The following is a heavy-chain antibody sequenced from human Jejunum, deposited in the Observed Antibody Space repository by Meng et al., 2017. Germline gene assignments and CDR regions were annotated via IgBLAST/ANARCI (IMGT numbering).Heavy chain of an antibody. Sequence: QGQLPESGPGLVKPSGTLSLTCAVSGASISRTNWWSWVRQPPGKGLEWIGKIDPSESTHYNPSLKGRVTISADRSKNQFSLRLTSVTAADTAIYYCARAYCTDVSCHDFFDSWGQGTLVTVSS. CDR3: ARAYCTDVSCHDFFDS. D-gene: IGHD2-8*01. CDR1: GASISRTNW. J-gene: IGHJ4*02. V-gene: IGHV4-4*02. CDR2: IDPSEST.